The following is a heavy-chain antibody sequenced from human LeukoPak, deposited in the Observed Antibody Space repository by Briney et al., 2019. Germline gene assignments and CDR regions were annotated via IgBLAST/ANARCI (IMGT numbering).Heavy chain of an antibody. CDR3: ARGHSSGWYLYYFDY. CDR2: INRSGST. V-gene: IGHV4-34*01. D-gene: IGHD6-19*01. J-gene: IGHJ4*02. Sequence: SETLSLTCAVYGGSFSGYYWSWIRQPPGKGLEWIGEINRSGSTNYNPSLKSRVTISVDTSKNQFSLKLSSVTAADTAVYYCARGHSSGWYLYYFDYWGQGTLVTVSS. CDR1: GGSFSGYY.